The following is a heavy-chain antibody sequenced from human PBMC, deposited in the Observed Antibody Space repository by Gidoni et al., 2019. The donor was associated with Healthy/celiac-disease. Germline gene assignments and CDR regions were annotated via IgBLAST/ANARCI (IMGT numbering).Heavy chain of an antibody. CDR1: GFTVSRNY. Sequence: ELQLLEPGGGWIQPGGSLRLSCAASGFTVSRNYMSWVRQAPGKGLEWVSVIYSGGSTYYADSVKGRFTISRDNSKNTLSLQMNSLRAEDTAVYYCARVSVATTYFQHWGQGTLVTVSS. V-gene: IGHV3-53*01. CDR2: IYSGGST. D-gene: IGHD4-17*01. CDR3: ARVSVATTYFQH. J-gene: IGHJ1*01.